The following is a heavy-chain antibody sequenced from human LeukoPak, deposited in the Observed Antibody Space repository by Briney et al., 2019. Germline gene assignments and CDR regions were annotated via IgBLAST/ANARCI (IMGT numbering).Heavy chain of an antibody. V-gene: IGHV4-59*08. Sequence: PSETLSLTCTVSGGSISSYYWSWIRQPPGNGLEWIGYIYYSGSTNYNPSLKSRVTISVDTSKNQFSLKLSSVTAADTAVYYCARRKLWFGEFSNGWFDPWGQGTLVTVSS. CDR2: IYYSGST. D-gene: IGHD3-10*01. CDR3: ARRKLWFGEFSNGWFDP. J-gene: IGHJ5*02. CDR1: GGSISSYY.